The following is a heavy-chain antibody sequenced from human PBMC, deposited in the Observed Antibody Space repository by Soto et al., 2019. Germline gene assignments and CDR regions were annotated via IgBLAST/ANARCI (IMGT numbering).Heavy chain of an antibody. Sequence: GGSLRLSCAASGFTVSSNYMSWVRQAPGKGLEWVSVIYSGGSTYYADSVKGRFTISRDNSKNTLYLQMNSLRAEDTAVYYCARVTRQVSYFDYWGQGTLVTVSS. CDR2: IYSGGST. D-gene: IGHD4-4*01. J-gene: IGHJ4*02. CDR3: ARVTRQVSYFDY. CDR1: GFTVSSNY. V-gene: IGHV3-66*01.